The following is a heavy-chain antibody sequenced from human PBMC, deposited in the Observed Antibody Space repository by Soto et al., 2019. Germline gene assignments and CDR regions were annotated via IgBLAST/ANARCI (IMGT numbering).Heavy chain of an antibody. CDR2: ISGSGGST. J-gene: IGHJ6*02. Sequence: GGSLRLSCAASGFTFNSYAMTWVRQAPGKGLEWVSGISGSGGSTYYADSVKGRFTISRDNSKNTLYLQMNSLRAEDTAVYYCAKHSVYYGSETDYGMDVWGQGTTVTVSS. CDR3: AKHSVYYGSETDYGMDV. D-gene: IGHD3-10*01. V-gene: IGHV3-23*01. CDR1: GFTFNSYA.